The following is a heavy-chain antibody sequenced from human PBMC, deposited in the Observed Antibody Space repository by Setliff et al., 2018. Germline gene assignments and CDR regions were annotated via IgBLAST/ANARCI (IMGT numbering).Heavy chain of an antibody. CDR1: GGSFSGYY. D-gene: IGHD3-3*01. CDR3: ARGRSNFWGYYFDY. J-gene: IGHJ4*02. CDR2: INHSGST. V-gene: IGHV4-34*01. Sequence: PSETLSLTCAVYGGSFSGYYWSWIRPPPGKGLEWIGEINHSGSTNYNPSLKSRVTISVDTSKNQFSLKLSSVTAADTAVYYCARGRSNFWGYYFDYWGQGTLVTVSS.